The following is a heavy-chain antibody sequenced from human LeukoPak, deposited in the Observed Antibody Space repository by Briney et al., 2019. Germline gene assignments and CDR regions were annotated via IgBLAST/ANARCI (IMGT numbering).Heavy chain of an antibody. J-gene: IGHJ4*02. D-gene: IGHD3-10*01. Sequence: PSETLSLTCTVSGGSISSYYWSWLRQPPGKGLEWIGYIYYSGSTNYNPSLKSRVTISVDTSKNQFSLKLSSVTAADTAVYYCARLNTMVRGVIMTIDYWGQGTLVTVSS. CDR1: GGSISSYY. CDR2: IYYSGST. V-gene: IGHV4-59*01. CDR3: ARLNTMVRGVIMTIDY.